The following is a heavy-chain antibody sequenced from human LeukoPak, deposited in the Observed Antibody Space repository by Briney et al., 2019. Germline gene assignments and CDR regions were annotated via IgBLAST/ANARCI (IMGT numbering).Heavy chain of an antibody. D-gene: IGHD2-15*01. Sequence: AAPVKISCKASGGTFSSDAISCVRQAPGQGLEWMGGIIPIFGTANYAQKFQGRVTITADESTSTAYMELSSLRSEDTAVYYCASHGGSRPRNNWFDPRGQGTLVTASS. CDR1: GGTFSSDA. CDR3: ASHGGSRPRNNWFDP. CDR2: IIPIFGTA. J-gene: IGHJ5*02. V-gene: IGHV1-69*01.